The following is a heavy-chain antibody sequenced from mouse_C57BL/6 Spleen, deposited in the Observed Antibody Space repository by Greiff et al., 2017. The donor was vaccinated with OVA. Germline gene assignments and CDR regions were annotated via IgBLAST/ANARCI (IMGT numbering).Heavy chain of an antibody. CDR3: ARSYYDYEGVAY. V-gene: IGHV1-26*01. CDR2: INPNNGGT. Sequence: EVQLQQSGPELVKPGASVKISCKASGYTFTDYYMNWVKQSHGKSLEWIGDINPNNGGTSYNQKFKGKATLTVDKSSSTAYMELRSLTSEDSAVYYCARSYYDYEGVAYWGQGTLVTVSA. J-gene: IGHJ3*01. D-gene: IGHD2-4*01. CDR1: GYTFTDYY.